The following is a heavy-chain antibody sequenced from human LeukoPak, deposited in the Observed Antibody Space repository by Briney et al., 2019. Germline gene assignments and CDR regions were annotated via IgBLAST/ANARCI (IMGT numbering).Heavy chain of an antibody. CDR2: ISGRGDNT. J-gene: IGHJ4*02. CDR1: GFTFSGYA. V-gene: IGHV3-23*01. D-gene: IGHD6-6*01. Sequence: SGGYLRLSCAASGFTFSGYAMSWVRQAPGKGLEWVSGISGRGDNTYYADSVKGRFTISRDNSKNTLYLQMNSLRAEDTAVYYCAKVGLGQLVRGDFDYWGQGTLVTVSS. CDR3: AKVGLGQLVRGDFDY.